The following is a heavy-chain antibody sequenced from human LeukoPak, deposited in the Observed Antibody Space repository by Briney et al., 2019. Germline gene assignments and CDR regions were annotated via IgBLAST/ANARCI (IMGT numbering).Heavy chain of an antibody. V-gene: IGHV3-9*01. J-gene: IGHJ4*02. D-gene: IGHD3-3*01. Sequence: PGGSLRLSCAASGFTFDDYAMHWVRQAPGKGLEWVSGISWNSGTIDYVDSVKGRFTISRDNAKNSLYLQMNSLRAEDTAVYYCAREYFYNTNFDFWGQGTLVTVSS. CDR1: GFTFDDYA. CDR3: AREYFYNTNFDF. CDR2: ISWNSGTI.